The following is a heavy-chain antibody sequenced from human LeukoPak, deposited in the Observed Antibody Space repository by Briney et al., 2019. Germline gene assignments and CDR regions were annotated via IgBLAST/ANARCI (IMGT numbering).Heavy chain of an antibody. CDR3: AREGAKGGAFDI. CDR1: GYTFTGCY. J-gene: IGHJ3*02. CDR2: INPNSGGT. V-gene: IGHV1-2*02. D-gene: IGHD3-16*01. Sequence: ASVKVSCKASGYTFTGCYMHWVRQAPGQGLEWMGWINPNSGGTNYAQKFQGRVTMTRDTSISTAYVELSRLRSDDTAVYYCAREGAKGGAFDIWGQGTMVTVSS.